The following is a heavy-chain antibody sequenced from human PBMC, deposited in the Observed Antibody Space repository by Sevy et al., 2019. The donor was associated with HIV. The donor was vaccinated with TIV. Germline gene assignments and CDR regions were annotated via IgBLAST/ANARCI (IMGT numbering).Heavy chain of an antibody. CDR2: INHSGNT. J-gene: IGHJ4*02. CDR1: GGSFSDYS. CDR3: AGWRGTRVTMMVVVVTGYFYY. V-gene: IGHV4-34*01. D-gene: IGHD3-22*01. Sequence: SETLSLTCAVYGGSFSDYSWNWIRQPPGKGLEWIGEINHSGNTNYNPSLKSRVTISIDATKNEVSLKVTSVTAADTAVYYVAGWRGTRVTMMVVVVTGYFYYWGQGTPVTVSS.